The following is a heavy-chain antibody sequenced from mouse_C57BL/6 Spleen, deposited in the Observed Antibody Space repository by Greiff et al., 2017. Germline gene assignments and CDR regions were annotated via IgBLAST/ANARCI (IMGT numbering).Heavy chain of an antibody. D-gene: IGHD1-2*01. Sequence: QVQLQQPGTELVKPGASVKLSCKASGYTFTSYWMHWVKQRPGQGLEWIGNINPSNGGTNYHKKFKSKATLTVDTSSSTAYMQLSSLTSEDSAVYYCARREATAWYFDVWGKGTTVTVSS. J-gene: IGHJ1*03. CDR2: INPSNGGT. CDR3: ARREATAWYFDV. V-gene: IGHV1-53*01. CDR1: GYTFTSYW.